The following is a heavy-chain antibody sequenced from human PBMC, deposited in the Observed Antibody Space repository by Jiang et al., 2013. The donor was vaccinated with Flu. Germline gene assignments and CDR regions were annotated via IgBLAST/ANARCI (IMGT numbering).Heavy chain of an antibody. D-gene: IGHD3-9*01. CDR2: ITMDGRST. CDR3: ARARYYDILTGFYYGMDV. J-gene: IGHJ6*02. Sequence: GSLRLSCAASGFTFNSYWMHWVRQAPGKGLVWVSRITMDGRSTTYADSVKGRFTISRDNAKDTLYLQMNSLRAEDTAVYYCARARYYDILTGFYYGMDVWGQGTTVA. V-gene: IGHV3-74*01. CDR1: GFTFNSYW.